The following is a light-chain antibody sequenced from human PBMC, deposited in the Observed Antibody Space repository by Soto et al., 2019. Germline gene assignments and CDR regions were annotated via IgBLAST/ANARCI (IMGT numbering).Light chain of an antibody. CDR1: SSNIGSNN. CDR2: SNN. J-gene: IGLJ3*02. Sequence: QSVLTQPPSASATPGQRVTISCSGSSSNIGSNNVEWYQHLPGTAPKLLIYSNNQGPSGVPDRFSGSKSGTSASLAISGLQSEDEADYYCCSYAATNTWVFGGGTQLTVL. V-gene: IGLV1-44*01. CDR3: CSYAATNTWV.